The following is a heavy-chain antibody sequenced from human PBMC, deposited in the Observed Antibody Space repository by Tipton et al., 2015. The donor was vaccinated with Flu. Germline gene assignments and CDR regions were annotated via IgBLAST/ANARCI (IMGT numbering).Heavy chain of an antibody. Sequence: SLRLSCAASGFTFSSYGMHWVRQAPGKGLEWVAVIWYDGSNKYYADSVKGRFTISRDNSKNTLYLQMNSLRAEDTAVYYCARGGDYCLQDYWGQGTLVTVSS. J-gene: IGHJ4*02. V-gene: IGHV3-33*01. D-gene: IGHD2/OR15-2a*01. CDR2: IWYDGSNK. CDR1: GFTFSSYG. CDR3: ARGGDYCLQDY.